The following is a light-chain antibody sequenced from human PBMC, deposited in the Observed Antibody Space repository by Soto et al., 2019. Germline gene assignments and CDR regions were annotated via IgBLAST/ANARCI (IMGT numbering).Light chain of an antibody. CDR2: SAS. CDR3: QQVNFYPFD. V-gene: IGKV1-9*01. Sequence: DIQLTQSPSFLSASVGDRVTITCRASQVISNYLAWYQQKPGKDPKLLIYSASTLQSGVPPRFSGSGSGTEFILTISSLQPEDFATYYCQQVNFYPFDFGPGTKVDIK. J-gene: IGKJ3*01. CDR1: QVISNY.